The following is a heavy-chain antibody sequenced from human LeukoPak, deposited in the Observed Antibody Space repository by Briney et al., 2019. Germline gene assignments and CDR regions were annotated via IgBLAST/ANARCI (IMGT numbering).Heavy chain of an antibody. Sequence: NTSETLSLTCTVSGDSISSGNDFWSWIRQPAGKGLEWIGRIYTSGSTNYNPSLKSRVNISVDTSRNQFSLKLSSVTAADTAVYYCAREAIRLHAFDYWGQGNLVIVSS. CDR2: IYTSGST. V-gene: IGHV4-61*02. CDR1: GDSISSGNDF. D-gene: IGHD5-18*01. CDR3: AREAIRLHAFDY. J-gene: IGHJ4*02.